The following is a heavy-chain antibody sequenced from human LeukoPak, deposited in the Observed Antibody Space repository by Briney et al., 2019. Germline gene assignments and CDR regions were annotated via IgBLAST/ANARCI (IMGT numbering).Heavy chain of an antibody. D-gene: IGHD3-22*01. CDR2: IYYSGST. CDR3: ARILSGYYLYFDY. Sequence: SETLSLTCTVSGGSISSYYWSWIRQPPGKGLEWIRYIYYSGSTNYNPSLESRVTISVDTSKNQFSLKLSSVTAADTAVYYCARILSGYYLYFDYWGQGTLVTVSS. J-gene: IGHJ4*02. CDR1: GGSISSYY. V-gene: IGHV4-59*01.